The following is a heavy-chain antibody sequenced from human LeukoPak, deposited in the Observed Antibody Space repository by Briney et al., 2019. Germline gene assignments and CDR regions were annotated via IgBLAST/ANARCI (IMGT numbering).Heavy chain of an antibody. J-gene: IGHJ5*02. CDR2: ISGSGDST. CDR3: GVDIVVVPGAPNWFDP. V-gene: IGHV3-23*01. CDR1: GFTFSSYA. D-gene: IGHD2-2*01. Sequence: GGSLRLSCAASGFTFSSYAMSWVRQAPGKGLEWASAISGSGDSTYYADSVKGRFTISRDNSKNTLYLQMNGLRAEDTAVYYCGVDIVVVPGAPNWFDPWGQGTLVTVSS.